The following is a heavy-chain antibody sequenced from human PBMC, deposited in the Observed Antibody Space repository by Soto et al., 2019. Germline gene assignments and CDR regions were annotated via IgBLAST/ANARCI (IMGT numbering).Heavy chain of an antibody. CDR1: GFTFSSYG. J-gene: IGHJ4*02. V-gene: IGHV3-33*01. CDR3: ARGPTSDIVVVPAAMDY. D-gene: IGHD2-2*01. CDR2: IWYDGSNK. Sequence: QVQLVESGGGVVQPGRSLRLSCAASGFTFSSYGMHWVRQAPGKGLEWVAVIWYDGSNKYYADSVKGRFTISRDNSKNTLYLQMNSLRAVDTAVYYCARGPTSDIVVVPAAMDYWGQGTLVTVSS.